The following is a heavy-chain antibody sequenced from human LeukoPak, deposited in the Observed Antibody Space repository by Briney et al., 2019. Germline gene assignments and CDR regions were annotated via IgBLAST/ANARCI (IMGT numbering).Heavy chain of an antibody. Sequence: GGSLRLSCAASGFTFSSYAMNCVRQAPGKGLEWVSGIGYTGDSTFYADSVKGRFTVSRDRSKNTLFLHMNSLRAEDTALYYCAKSPSVDAAFDIWGQGTMVTVSS. V-gene: IGHV3-23*01. CDR1: GFTFSSYA. D-gene: IGHD5/OR15-5a*01. CDR2: IGYTGDST. J-gene: IGHJ3*02. CDR3: AKSPSVDAAFDI.